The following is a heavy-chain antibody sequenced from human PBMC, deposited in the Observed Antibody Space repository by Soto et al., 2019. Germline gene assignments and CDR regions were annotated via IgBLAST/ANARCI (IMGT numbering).Heavy chain of an antibody. CDR1: GYTFTGYY. Sequence: GASVKVSCNASGYTFTGYYMHWVRQAPGQGLEWMGWINPNSGGTNYAQKFQGWVTMTRDTSISTAYMELSRLRSDDTAVYYCARGGWELPPGLVPFDIWGQGTMVTVSS. CDR3: ARGGWELPPGLVPFDI. V-gene: IGHV1-2*04. J-gene: IGHJ3*02. D-gene: IGHD1-26*01. CDR2: INPNSGGT.